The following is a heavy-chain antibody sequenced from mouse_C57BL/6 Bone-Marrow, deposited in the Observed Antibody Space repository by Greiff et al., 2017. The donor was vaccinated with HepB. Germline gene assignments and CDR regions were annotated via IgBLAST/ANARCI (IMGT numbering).Heavy chain of an antibody. Sequence: QVQLQQPGAELVKPGASVKVSCKASGYTFTSYWMHWVKQRPGQGLEWIGRIHPSDSDTNYNQKFKGKATLTVDKSSSTAYMQLSSLTSEDSAVYYWAIRTMGGRDYYAMDYWGQGTSVTVSS. D-gene: IGHD1-1*02. CDR2: IHPSDSDT. V-gene: IGHV1-74*01. CDR3: AIRTMGGRDYYAMDY. CDR1: GYTFTSYW. J-gene: IGHJ4*01.